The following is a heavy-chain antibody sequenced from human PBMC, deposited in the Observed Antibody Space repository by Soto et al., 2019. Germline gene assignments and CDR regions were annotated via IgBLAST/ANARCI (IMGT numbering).Heavy chain of an antibody. V-gene: IGHV3-30-3*01. CDR3: AREIERLLGY. J-gene: IGHJ4*02. CDR1: GFSFSAYA. CDR2: ISYDGGNK. Sequence: QVQLVESGGGVVQPGRSLRLSCVASGFSFSAYAMHWVRQAPGKRLEWVAVISYDGGNKYYADSVKGRFTISRDNSKNTLYLQMNSLRAEDTTVYYCAREIERLLGYWGQGTLVTVSS. D-gene: IGHD3-3*01.